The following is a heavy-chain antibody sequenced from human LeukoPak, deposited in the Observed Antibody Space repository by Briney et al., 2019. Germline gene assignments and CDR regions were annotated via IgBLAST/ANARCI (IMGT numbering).Heavy chain of an antibody. CDR1: GGSIGSYY. CDR2: IYYSGST. CDR3: ARRVWATTISRDAFDI. D-gene: IGHD1-26*01. J-gene: IGHJ3*02. Sequence: SETLSLTCTVSGGSIGSYYWSWIRQPPGKGLEWIGYIYYSGSTNYNPSLKSRVTISLDTSKNQLSLRLSSVTAADTALYYCARRVWATTISRDAFDIWGQGTMVTVSS. V-gene: IGHV4-59*01.